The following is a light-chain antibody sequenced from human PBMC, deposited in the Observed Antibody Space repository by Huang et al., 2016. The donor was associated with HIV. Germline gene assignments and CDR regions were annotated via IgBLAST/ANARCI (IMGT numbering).Light chain of an antibody. CDR2: AAS. CDR1: QGISNY. V-gene: IGKV1-9*01. J-gene: IGKJ2*01. Sequence: IQLTQSPSSLSASVGDRVTITCRASQGISNYLAWYQQKPGKAPKLLIFAASTLQSGVPSRFSGSGSGTDFTLTISILQPEDFATYYCQQLNSFPREYTFGQGTKLEIK. CDR3: QQLNSFPREYT.